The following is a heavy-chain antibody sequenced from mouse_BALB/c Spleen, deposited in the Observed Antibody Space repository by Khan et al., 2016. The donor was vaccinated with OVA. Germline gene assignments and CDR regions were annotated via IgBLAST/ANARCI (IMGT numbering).Heavy chain of an antibody. V-gene: IGHV14-3*02. Sequence: VQLQQSGAELVKPGASVKLSCTASGFNIKDTYMHWVKQRPEQGLEWIGRIDPANGNTKYDPKFQDKATITADTSSNTAYLQLSSLTSEDTAVYYCASDRLRGFAYWGQGTLVTVSA. CDR1: GFNIKDTY. J-gene: IGHJ3*01. CDR2: IDPANGNT. D-gene: IGHD2-4*01. CDR3: ASDRLRGFAY.